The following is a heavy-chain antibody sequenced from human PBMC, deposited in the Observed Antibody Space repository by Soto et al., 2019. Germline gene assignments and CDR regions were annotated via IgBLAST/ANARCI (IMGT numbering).Heavy chain of an antibody. CDR3: AREHSWFDP. Sequence: ASVKVSCKASGYTFTSYGISWVRQAPGQGLEWMGWISAYNGNTNYAQKLQGRVTMTTDTSISTAYMELSSLRSEDTAVYYCAREHSWFDPWGLGTLVTVSS. CDR2: ISAYNGNT. V-gene: IGHV1-18*01. J-gene: IGHJ5*02. CDR1: GYTFTSYG.